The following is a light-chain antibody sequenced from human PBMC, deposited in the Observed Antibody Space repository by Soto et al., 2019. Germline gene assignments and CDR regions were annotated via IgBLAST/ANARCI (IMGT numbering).Light chain of an antibody. Sequence: QSSLTHPASLSGSPGQSITISCTGTSSDVGGYNYVSWYQQHPGKAPKLMIYEVSNRPSGVSNRFSGSKSGNTASLTISGLQAEDEADYYCSSYTSNSTLVFGTGTKVTVL. V-gene: IGLV2-14*01. CDR2: EVS. CDR1: SSDVGGYNY. CDR3: SSYTSNSTLV. J-gene: IGLJ1*01.